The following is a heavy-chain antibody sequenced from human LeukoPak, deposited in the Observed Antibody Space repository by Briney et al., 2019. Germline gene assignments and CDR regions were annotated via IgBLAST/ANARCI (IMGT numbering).Heavy chain of an antibody. J-gene: IGHJ4*02. D-gene: IGHD6-13*01. CDR3: ARGLSAAPPGRY. Sequence: TSETLSHTCAVYGGSFCGYYWSWIRQPPGKGLEWIGEINHSGSTNYNPSLKSRVTISVDTSKNQFSLKLSSVTAADTAVYYCARGLSAAPPGRYWGQGTLVTVSS. V-gene: IGHV4-34*01. CDR2: INHSGST. CDR1: GGSFCGYY.